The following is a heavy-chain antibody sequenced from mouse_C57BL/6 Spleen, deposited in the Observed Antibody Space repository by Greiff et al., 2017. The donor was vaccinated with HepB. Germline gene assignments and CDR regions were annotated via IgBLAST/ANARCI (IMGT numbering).Heavy chain of an antibody. CDR2: INPSNGGT. CDR3: ARKGVYDGDAMDY. J-gene: IGHJ4*01. CDR1: GYTFTSYW. V-gene: IGHV1-53*01. D-gene: IGHD2-12*01. Sequence: VQLQQPGTELVKPGASVKLSCKASGYTFTSYWMHWVKQRPGQGLEWIGNINPSNGGTNYNEKFKSKATLTVDKSSSTAYMQLSSLTSEDSAVYYCARKGVYDGDAMDYWGQGTSVTVSS.